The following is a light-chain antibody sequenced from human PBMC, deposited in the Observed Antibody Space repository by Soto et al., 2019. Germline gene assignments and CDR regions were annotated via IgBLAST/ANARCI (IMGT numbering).Light chain of an antibody. CDR1: QDISSL. CDR2: AAA. CDR3: QQANSVPYT. Sequence: DMQMTQSPSSVSSSVGDRVIITCLSSQDISSLLAWYQQKPGKDPKLLIYAAATLQGGVPSRFSGSGSGTDFTLTINSLQREDFATYYCQQANSVPYTFGQGTKVDIK. J-gene: IGKJ2*01. V-gene: IGKV1-12*01.